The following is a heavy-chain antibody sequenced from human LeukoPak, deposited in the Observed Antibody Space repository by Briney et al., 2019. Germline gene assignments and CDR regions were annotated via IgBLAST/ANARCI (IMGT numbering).Heavy chain of an antibody. V-gene: IGHV3-21*01. CDR2: ISSSSSYI. CDR1: GFTFSSYS. Sequence: GGPLRLSCAASGFTFSSYSMNWVRQAPGKGLEWVSSISSSSSYIYYADSVKGRFTISRDNAKNSLYLQMNSLRAEDTAVYYCARERSEGWLRFLETWGQGTLVTVSS. D-gene: IGHD3-3*01. CDR3: ARERSEGWLRFLET. J-gene: IGHJ5*02.